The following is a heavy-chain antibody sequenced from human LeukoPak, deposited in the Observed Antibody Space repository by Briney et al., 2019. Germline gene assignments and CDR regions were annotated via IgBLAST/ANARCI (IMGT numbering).Heavy chain of an antibody. Sequence: GGSLRLSCAASGITVNTNYMNWVRQAPGKGLEWVSYMSSSSDTIYYADSVKGRFTISRDNAKSSLFLQMNSPRAEDTAIYYCACGGDFSSGSKRGFDYWGLGTLVTVSS. J-gene: IGHJ4*02. D-gene: IGHD3-3*01. CDR2: MSSSSDTI. CDR3: ACGGDFSSGSKRGFDY. V-gene: IGHV3-48*01. CDR1: GITVNTNY.